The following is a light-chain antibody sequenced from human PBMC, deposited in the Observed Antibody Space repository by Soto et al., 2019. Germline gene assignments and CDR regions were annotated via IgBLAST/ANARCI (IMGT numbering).Light chain of an antibody. Sequence: DIVMTQSPEYLAVSLGERATINCKSSQNVLYSXXXXXXXAWYQQKPGQPPKLLIYWASTRESGVPDRFSGSGSGRDFTLTISSLQAEXVAVYYCQQYYSPPRYTFGQGTRLEIK. J-gene: IGKJ2*01. CDR3: QQYYSPPRYT. CDR1: QNVLYSXXXXXX. V-gene: IGKV4-1*01. CDR2: WAS.